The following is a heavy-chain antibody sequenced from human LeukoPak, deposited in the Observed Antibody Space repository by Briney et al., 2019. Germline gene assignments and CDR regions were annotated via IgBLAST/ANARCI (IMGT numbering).Heavy chain of an antibody. V-gene: IGHV3-53*01. CDR2: IYSGGST. Sequence: PGGSRRLSCAASGFTVSSNYMTWVRQAPAKGLEWVSVIYSGGSTSYSDSVKGRFTISRDSSKNMLYLQMNSLRAEDTAVYYCARVSTHAFGIWGQGTMVTVSS. CDR3: ARVSTHAFGI. J-gene: IGHJ3*02. CDR1: GFTVSSNY.